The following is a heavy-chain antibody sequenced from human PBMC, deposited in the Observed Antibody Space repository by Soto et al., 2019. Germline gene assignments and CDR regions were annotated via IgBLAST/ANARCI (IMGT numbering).Heavy chain of an antibody. V-gene: IGHV3-30*03. CDR1: GFTVSSYG. Sequence: QVQLEESGVGVVQPGRSLRLSCAVSGFTVSSYGMHWVRQAPGKGLEWVAVISCDGRTTFYADSVKGRFTISKDNSRNTLFLEMNSLRDDDMAVYYCTGEVASGYWGQGTLVTVSS. D-gene: IGHD2-8*02. CDR3: TGEVASGY. J-gene: IGHJ4*02. CDR2: ISCDGRTT.